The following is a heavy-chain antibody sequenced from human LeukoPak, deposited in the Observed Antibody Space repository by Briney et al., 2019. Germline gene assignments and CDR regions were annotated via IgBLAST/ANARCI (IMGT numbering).Heavy chain of an antibody. CDR2: ISSSSSTI. CDR1: GFTFSSYS. J-gene: IGHJ4*02. V-gene: IGHV3-48*01. Sequence: PGGSLRLSCAASGFTFSSYSMNWVRQAPGKGLEWVSCISSSSSTIYYADSVKGRFTISRDNSKNTLYLQMNSLRAEDTAVYYCARDSRSSSGWYNSVDYWGQGTLVTVSS. CDR3: ARDSRSSSGWYNSVDY. D-gene: IGHD6-19*01.